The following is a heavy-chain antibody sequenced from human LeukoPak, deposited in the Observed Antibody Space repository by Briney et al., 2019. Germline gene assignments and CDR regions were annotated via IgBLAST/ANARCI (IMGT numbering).Heavy chain of an antibody. J-gene: IGHJ3*02. V-gene: IGHV4-59*08. CDR3: ALYRYDAFDI. Sequence: SETPSLTCTVSGGSISSYYWSWIRQPPGKGLEWIGYIYYSGSTNYNPSLKSRVTISVDTSKNQFSLKLSPVTAADTAVYYCALYRYDAFDIWGQGTMVTVSS. CDR1: GGSISSYY. CDR2: IYYSGST. D-gene: IGHD1-1*01.